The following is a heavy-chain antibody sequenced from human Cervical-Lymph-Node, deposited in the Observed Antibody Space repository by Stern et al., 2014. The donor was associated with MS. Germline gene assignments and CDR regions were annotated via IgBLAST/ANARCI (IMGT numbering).Heavy chain of an antibody. CDR2: IYYSGST. Sequence: QVQLQESGPGLVKPSETLSLTCTVSGGSISSSSYYWGWIRQPPGKGLEWIGSIYYSGSTYYNPSLKSRVTISVDTSKNQFSLKLSSVPAADTAVYYCARHHYTTVTTVFWFDPWGQGTLVTVSS. D-gene: IGHD4-17*01. CDR1: GGSISSSSYY. CDR3: ARHHYTTVTTVFWFDP. J-gene: IGHJ5*02. V-gene: IGHV4-39*01.